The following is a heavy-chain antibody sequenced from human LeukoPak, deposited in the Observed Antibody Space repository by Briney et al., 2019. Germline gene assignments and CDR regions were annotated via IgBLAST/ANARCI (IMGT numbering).Heavy chain of an antibody. V-gene: IGHV5-51*01. J-gene: IGHJ4*02. CDR1: GYSFTSHW. Sequence: GESLKISCQGSGYSFTSHWIGWVRQMPGKGLEWMGIIYPGDSDTRYSPSFQGQVTISADKSISTAYLQWSSLKASDTAMYYCAREERGYSGYDSGGSDYWGQGTLVTVSS. CDR2: IYPGDSDT. D-gene: IGHD5-12*01. CDR3: AREERGYSGYDSGGSDY.